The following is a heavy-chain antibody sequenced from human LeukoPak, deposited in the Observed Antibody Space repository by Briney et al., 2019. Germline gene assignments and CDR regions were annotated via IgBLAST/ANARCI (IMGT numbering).Heavy chain of an antibody. V-gene: IGHV3-21*01. CDR1: GFTFSSYS. CDR2: ISSSSSYI. J-gene: IGHJ4*02. CDR3: ARDTPYNWNGYYFDY. Sequence: GGSLRLSCAASGFTFSSYSMNWVSQAPGKGLEWVSSISSSSSYIYYADSVKGRFTISRDNAKNSLYLQMNSLRAEDTAVYYCARDTPYNWNGYYFDYWGQGTLVTVSS. D-gene: IGHD1-20*01.